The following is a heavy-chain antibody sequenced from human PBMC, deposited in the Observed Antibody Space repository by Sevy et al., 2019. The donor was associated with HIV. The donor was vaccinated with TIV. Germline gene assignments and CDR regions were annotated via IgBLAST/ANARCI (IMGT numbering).Heavy chain of an antibody. CDR1: GFTFSTYN. V-gene: IGHV3-21*01. D-gene: IGHD6-13*01. CDR3: ARSWEQQLHDAFDI. Sequence: GGSLRLSCAASGFTFSTYNMNWVRQAPGKGLEWVSSITFSSNYIYYADSVKGRFTISSDNAKNSLYLQMNSLRAEDTAMYYCARSWEQQLHDAFDIWGQGTMVTVSS. J-gene: IGHJ3*02. CDR2: ITFSSNYI.